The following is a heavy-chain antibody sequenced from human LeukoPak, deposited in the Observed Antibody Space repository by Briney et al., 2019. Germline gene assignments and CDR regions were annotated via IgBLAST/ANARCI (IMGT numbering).Heavy chain of an antibody. CDR1: GFTFSSYS. Sequence: GGSLRLSCAASGFTFSSYSMNWVRQAPGKGLEWVSSISSSSSYIYYADSVKGRFTISRDNAKNSLYLQMNSLRAEDTAVYYCARDSRGIAAAVEEDDYWGQGTLVTVSS. D-gene: IGHD6-13*01. J-gene: IGHJ4*02. CDR3: ARDSRGIAAAVEEDDY. V-gene: IGHV3-21*01. CDR2: ISSSSSYI.